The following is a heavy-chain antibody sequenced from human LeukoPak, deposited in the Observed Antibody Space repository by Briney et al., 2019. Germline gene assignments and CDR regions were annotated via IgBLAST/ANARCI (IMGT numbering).Heavy chain of an antibody. CDR2: ISYDGSNK. J-gene: IGHJ3*02. CDR3: AKSYYDSEDAFDI. D-gene: IGHD3-22*01. V-gene: IGHV3-30*04. Sequence: GGSLRLSCAASGFTFSSYAMHWVRQAPGKGLEWVAVISYDGSNKYYADSVKGRFTISRDNSKNTLYLQMNSLRAEDTAVYYCAKSYYDSEDAFDIWGQGTMVTVSS. CDR1: GFTFSSYA.